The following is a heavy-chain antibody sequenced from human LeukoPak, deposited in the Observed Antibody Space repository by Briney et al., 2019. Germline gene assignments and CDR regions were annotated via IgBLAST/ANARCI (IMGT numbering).Heavy chain of an antibody. V-gene: IGHV1-8*03. Sequence: ASVKVSCKASGYTFTSYDINWVRQATGQGLEWMGWMNPNSGNTGYAQKFQGRVTITRNTSISTAYMELSSLRSEDTAVYYCARGFCGGDCLDYWGQGTLVTVSS. CDR1: GYTFTSYD. D-gene: IGHD2-21*01. CDR2: MNPNSGNT. J-gene: IGHJ4*02. CDR3: ARGFCGGDCLDY.